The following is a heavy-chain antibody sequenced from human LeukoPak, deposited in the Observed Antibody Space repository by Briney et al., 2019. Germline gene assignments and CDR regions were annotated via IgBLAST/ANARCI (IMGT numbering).Heavy chain of an antibody. Sequence: GGSLRLSCAASGLTFSDYYRSWIRQAPGKGLEWVSYISGSGSTIYYADSVKGRFTNSRDNAKNSLYLQMDSLSAEDTAVYYCTTLHYYGMVVWGPGTTVTVS. V-gene: IGHV3-11*01. CDR3: TTLHYYGMVV. CDR2: ISGSGSTI. J-gene: IGHJ6*02. CDR1: GLTFSDYY.